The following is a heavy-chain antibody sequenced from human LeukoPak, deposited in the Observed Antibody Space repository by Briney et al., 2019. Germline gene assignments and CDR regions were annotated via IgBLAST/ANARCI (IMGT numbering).Heavy chain of an antibody. CDR2: IIPIFGTA. D-gene: IGHD6-19*01. Sequence: ASVKVACKASGGTFSSYAISWVRQAPGQGLEWMGRIIPIFGTANYAQKFQGRVTITTDESTSTAYMELSSLRSEDTAVYYCAGGWYWDDYYYYYMDVWGKGTTVTVSS. CDR3: AGGWYWDDYYYYYMDV. V-gene: IGHV1-69*05. CDR1: GGTFSSYA. J-gene: IGHJ6*03.